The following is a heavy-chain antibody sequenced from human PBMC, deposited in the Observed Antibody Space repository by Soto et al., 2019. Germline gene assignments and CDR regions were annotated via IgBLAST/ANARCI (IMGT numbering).Heavy chain of an antibody. D-gene: IGHD3-9*01. CDR2: ISGSGGST. CDR1: GFTFSSYA. J-gene: IGHJ4*02. V-gene: IGHV3-23*01. CDR3: AKNPTYYDILTGSQPDY. Sequence: PGGSLRLSCAASGFTFSSYAMSWVRQAPGKGLEWVSAISGSGGSTYYADSVKGRFTISRDNSKNTLYLQMNSLRAEDTAVYYCAKNPTYYDILTGSQPDYWGQGTLVTVSS.